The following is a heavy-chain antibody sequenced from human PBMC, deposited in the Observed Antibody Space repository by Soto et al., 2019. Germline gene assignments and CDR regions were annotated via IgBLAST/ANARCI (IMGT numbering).Heavy chain of an antibody. CDR3: ASSPLLWFGELLSANWFDP. D-gene: IGHD3-10*01. Sequence: SETLSLTCTAGGGSISSSSYYWGWIRQPPGQGLEWIGRIYSRGSTCYNPSLTSRGTISVDTSKNQCSLKLSSVTAADTAVYYCASSPLLWFGELLSANWFDPWGQGTRVTVS. CDR1: GGSISSSSYY. V-gene: IGHV4-39*01. J-gene: IGHJ5*02. CDR2: IYSRGST.